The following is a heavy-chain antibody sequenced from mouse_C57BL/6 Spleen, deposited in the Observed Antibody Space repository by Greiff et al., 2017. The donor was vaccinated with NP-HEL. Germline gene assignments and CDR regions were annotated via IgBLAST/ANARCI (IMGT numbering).Heavy chain of an antibody. V-gene: IGHV1-4*01. Sequence: VQLQQSGAELARPGASVKMSCKASGYTFTSYTMHWVKQRPGQGLEWIGYINPSSGYTKYNQKFKDKATLTADKSSSTAYMQLSSLTSEESAVYYCARSGGYDPYYFDYWGQGTTLTVSS. CDR3: ARSGGYDPYYFDY. CDR2: INPSSGYT. J-gene: IGHJ2*01. CDR1: GYTFTSYT. D-gene: IGHD2-2*01.